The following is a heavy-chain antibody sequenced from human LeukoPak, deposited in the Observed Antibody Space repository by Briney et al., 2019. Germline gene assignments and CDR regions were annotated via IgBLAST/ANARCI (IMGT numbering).Heavy chain of an antibody. CDR1: GFTFSSYW. D-gene: IGHD2-21*01. J-gene: IGHJ4*02. CDR3: ARSLWPEDY. Sequence: GGSLRLSCAASGFTFSSYWMSWVRQAPGKGLEWVANIKQDGSEKYYVDSVKGRFTISRDNAETSLYLQMNSLRVEDTAVYYCARSLWPEDYWGQGTLVTVS. CDR2: IKQDGSEK. V-gene: IGHV3-7*01.